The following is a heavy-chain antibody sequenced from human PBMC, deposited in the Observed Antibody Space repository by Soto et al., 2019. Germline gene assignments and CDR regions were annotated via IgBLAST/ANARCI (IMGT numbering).Heavy chain of an antibody. V-gene: IGHV3-23*04. CDR2: ISGSGGST. D-gene: IGHD6-13*01. CDR3: AKAAAGRGLYRYFDL. Sequence: EVQLVEPGGGLVQPGGSLRLSCAASGFTFSSYSMNWVRQAPGKGLEWVSAISGSGGSTYYADSVKGRFTISRDNSKNTLYLQMNSLRAEDTAVYYCAKAAAGRGLYRYFDLWGRGTLVTVSS. J-gene: IGHJ2*01. CDR1: GFTFSSYS.